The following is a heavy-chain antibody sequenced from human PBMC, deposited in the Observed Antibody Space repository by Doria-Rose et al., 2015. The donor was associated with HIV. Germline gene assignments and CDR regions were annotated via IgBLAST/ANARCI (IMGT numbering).Heavy chain of an antibody. CDR1: GHSFSTRW. CDR2: IHPSDYHT. J-gene: IGHJ4*02. Sequence: VQLVQSGPEMKKSGESLKIFCKGFGHSFSTRWIGWVRQLPGKGLEWMAIIHPSDYHTEYSPSFQGLVTISADRPDSTAYLEWSSLEASDSAIYYCAAVEYGSMGLFDYWGQGTLVTVSS. V-gene: IGHV5-51*01. D-gene: IGHD3-10*01. CDR3: AAVEYGSMGLFDY.